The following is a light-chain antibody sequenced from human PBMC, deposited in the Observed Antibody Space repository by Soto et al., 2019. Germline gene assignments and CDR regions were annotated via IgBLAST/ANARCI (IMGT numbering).Light chain of an antibody. J-gene: IGKJ3*01. CDR1: QSIDTY. CDR3: QHSYSTPFT. CDR2: AAS. Sequence: DIQMTQSPSSLSASVGDRVTITCRASQSIDTYLNWYQQKPGKAPKFLISAASSLQSGVPSRFSGSGSGTDFTLTISSLQPEDFATYYCQHSYSTPFTFGPGTKVDIK. V-gene: IGKV1-39*01.